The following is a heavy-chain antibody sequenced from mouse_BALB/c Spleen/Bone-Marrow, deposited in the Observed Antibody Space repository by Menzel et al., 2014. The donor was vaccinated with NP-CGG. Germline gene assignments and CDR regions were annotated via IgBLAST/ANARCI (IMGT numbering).Heavy chain of an antibody. V-gene: IGHV14-3*02. CDR1: GFNTKDTY. Sequence: EVQLQQSGAELVKPGASVKLSCTASGFNTKDTYMHWVKQRPEQGLEWIGRIDTANGNTKYDPKFQGKATITEDTSSNTAYLQLSSLTSEDTAVYYCASYRYGWYFDVWGAGTTVTVSS. J-gene: IGHJ1*01. CDR3: ASYRYGWYFDV. CDR2: IDTANGNT. D-gene: IGHD2-14*01.